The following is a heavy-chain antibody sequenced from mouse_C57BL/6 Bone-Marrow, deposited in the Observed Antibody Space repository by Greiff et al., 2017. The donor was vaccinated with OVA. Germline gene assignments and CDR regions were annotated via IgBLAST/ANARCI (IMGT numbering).Heavy chain of an antibody. D-gene: IGHD1-1*01. CDR1: GYTFTSYW. J-gene: IGHJ4*01. CDR2: INPSSGYT. V-gene: IGHV1-7*01. Sequence: VQLQQSGAELAKPGASVKLSCKASGYTFTSYWMHWVKQRPGQGLEWIGYINPSSGYTKYNQKFKDKATLPADKSSSTAYMPLSSLTYEDSAVYYCAGYGRVYAMDYWGQGTSVTVSS. CDR3: AGYGRVYAMDY.